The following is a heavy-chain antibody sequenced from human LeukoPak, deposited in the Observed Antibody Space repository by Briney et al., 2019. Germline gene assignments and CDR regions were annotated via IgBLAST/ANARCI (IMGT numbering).Heavy chain of an antibody. CDR3: AKRRYYYDSSGYGH. J-gene: IGHJ1*01. CDR2: ISGSGGST. Sequence: GGSLRLSCAASGFTFSSYAMSWVRQTPGKGLEWVSAISGSGGSTYYADSVKGRFTISRDNSKNTLYLQMNSLRAEDTAVYYCAKRRYYYDSSGYGHWGQGTLVTVSS. CDR1: GFTFSSYA. V-gene: IGHV3-23*01. D-gene: IGHD3-22*01.